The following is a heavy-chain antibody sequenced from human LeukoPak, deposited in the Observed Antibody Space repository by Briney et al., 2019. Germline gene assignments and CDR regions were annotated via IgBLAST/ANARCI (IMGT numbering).Heavy chain of an antibody. CDR3: ARGRRGFGQSWFDP. Sequence: PSETLSLTCAVDGGSFSGSYCSWIRQPPEKGREWSEDNNHGGNTNYNPSLKSRVTMSVDTSKNQCSLKLSSVAAADTAVYYCARGRRGFGQSWFDPWGQGTLVTVSS. CDR2: NNHGGNT. D-gene: IGHD3-10*01. V-gene: IGHV4-34*01. J-gene: IGHJ5*02. CDR1: GGSFSGSY.